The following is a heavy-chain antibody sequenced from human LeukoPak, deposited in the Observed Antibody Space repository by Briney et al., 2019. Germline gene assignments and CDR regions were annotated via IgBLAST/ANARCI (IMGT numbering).Heavy chain of an antibody. J-gene: IGHJ5*02. CDR2: IRSSSET. CDR3: ARDAGSSGYGYDL. V-gene: IGHV3-48*01. D-gene: IGHD5-12*01. CDR1: GFTFSQYS. Sequence: PGGSLRLSCAASGFTFSQYSMNWVRQAPGKGLEWVSHIRSSSETFYADSVKGRFTISRDNARNSLYLQMNNLRGEDTAIYYCARDAGSSGYGYDLWGQGTLVTVSS.